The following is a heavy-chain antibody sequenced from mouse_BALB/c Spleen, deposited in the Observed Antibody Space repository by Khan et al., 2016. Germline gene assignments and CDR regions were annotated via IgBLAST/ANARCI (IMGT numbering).Heavy chain of an antibody. CDR3: ARAGYYGYLAY. CDR2: INPDSYTI. J-gene: IGHJ3*01. V-gene: IGHV4-1*02. CDR1: GFGFSSYW. D-gene: IGHD1-1*01. Sequence: EVKLLESGGGLVHPGGSLKLSCAASGFGFSSYWMSWVRQAPGKGLEWIGEINPDSYTINYTPSLKDKFIISRDNAKNTLYLQMSKVRSEDTALYYCARAGYYGYLAYWGQGTLVTVSA.